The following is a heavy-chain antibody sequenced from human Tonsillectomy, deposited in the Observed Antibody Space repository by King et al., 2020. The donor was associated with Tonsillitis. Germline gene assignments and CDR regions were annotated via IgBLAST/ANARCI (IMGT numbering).Heavy chain of an antibody. CDR2: IYSGGSST. Sequence: QLQESGGGLAQPGGSLRLSCAASGFTFSSYAMSWVRQAPGKGLEWVSVIYSGGSSTYYADSVKGRFTISRDDSKNTLYLKLNSLRAEDTAVYYCAKDHYYHSSGYYYHYWGQGTLVTVSS. V-gene: IGHV3-23*03. J-gene: IGHJ4*02. CDR1: GFTFSSYA. CDR3: AKDHYYHSSGYYYHY. D-gene: IGHD3-22*01.